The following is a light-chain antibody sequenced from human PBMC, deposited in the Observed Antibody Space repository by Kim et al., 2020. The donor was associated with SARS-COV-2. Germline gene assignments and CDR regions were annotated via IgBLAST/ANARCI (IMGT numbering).Light chain of an antibody. V-gene: IGLV3-1*01. J-gene: IGLJ2*01. Sequence: VAPGQPASITCSGDKLGEKNACWYQQKPGQAPVLVIYQDTKRPSGIPERFSGSNSGNTATLTISGTQAMDEADYYCQAWDSSTVVFGGGTQLTVL. CDR3: QAWDSSTVV. CDR1: KLGEKN. CDR2: QDT.